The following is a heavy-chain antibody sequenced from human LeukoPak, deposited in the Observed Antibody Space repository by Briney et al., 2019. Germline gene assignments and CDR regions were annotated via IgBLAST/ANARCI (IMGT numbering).Heavy chain of an antibody. D-gene: IGHD6-25*01. CDR3: ARAAAKLSYMDV. Sequence: SQTLSLTCTVSGHSISSGYYWGWIRQPPGKGLDWIGNIYYSGSTYYNPSLKSRVTISVDTSKNQFSLKVRSVTAADTAVYYCARAAAKLSYMDVWGKGTTVTVSS. CDR1: GHSISSGYY. CDR2: IYYSGST. V-gene: IGHV4-38-2*02. J-gene: IGHJ6*03.